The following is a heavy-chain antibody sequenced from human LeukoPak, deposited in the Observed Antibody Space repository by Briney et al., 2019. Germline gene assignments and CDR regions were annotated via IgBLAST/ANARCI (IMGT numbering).Heavy chain of an antibody. CDR3: VKSSGWFDP. J-gene: IGHJ5*02. D-gene: IGHD3-10*01. V-gene: IGHV3-64D*09. Sequence: GGSLRLSCSASRFTFSSYAMHWVRQALGKGLEYVSAISSGGGSTYYADSVKGRFTISRDSSKNTLYLQMSSLRAEDTAVYYCVKSSGWFDPWGQGTLVTVSS. CDR2: ISSGGGST. CDR1: RFTFSSYA.